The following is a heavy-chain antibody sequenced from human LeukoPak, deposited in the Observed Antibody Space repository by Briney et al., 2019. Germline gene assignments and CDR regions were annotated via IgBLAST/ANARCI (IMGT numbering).Heavy chain of an antibody. V-gene: IGHV3-30*03. CDR3: ARDPRIMITFGGVPPSHFDY. D-gene: IGHD3-16*01. Sequence: SXXASYKSYPHSVNGPFTISRDNSNNTLYLQMNSLTAEDTAVYYCARDPRIMITFGGVPPSHFDYWGQGTLATVSS. CDR2: SXXASYK. J-gene: IGHJ4*02.